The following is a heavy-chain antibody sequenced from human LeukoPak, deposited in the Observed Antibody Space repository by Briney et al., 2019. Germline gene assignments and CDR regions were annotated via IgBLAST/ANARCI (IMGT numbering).Heavy chain of an antibody. V-gene: IGHV3-11*06. Sequence: PGGSLRLSCAASGFTFSDYYMSWIRQAPGKGLEWVSYISSYTSYTNYADSVKGRFTISRDNAKNSLYLQMNSLRAEDTAEYYCARATHYDILTGCTDFDYWGQGTLVTVSS. CDR1: GFTFSDYY. J-gene: IGHJ4*02. D-gene: IGHD3-9*01. CDR3: ARATHYDILTGCTDFDY. CDR2: ISSYTSYT.